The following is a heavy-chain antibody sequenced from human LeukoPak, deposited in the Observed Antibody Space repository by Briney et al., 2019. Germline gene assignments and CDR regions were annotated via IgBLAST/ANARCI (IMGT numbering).Heavy chain of an antibody. D-gene: IGHD3-16*01. CDR3: AKDDDWGRFKD. CDR2: ISPSGGIT. CDR1: GFNFEIYW. V-gene: IGHV3-23*01. Sequence: PGGSLRLSCAASGFNFEIYWMSWVRQAPGKGLEWVSGISPSGGITYYTDSVRGRFTISRDNSKNTVSLQMNSLRGEDTAVYYCAKDDDWGRFKDWGQGTLVTVSS. J-gene: IGHJ1*01.